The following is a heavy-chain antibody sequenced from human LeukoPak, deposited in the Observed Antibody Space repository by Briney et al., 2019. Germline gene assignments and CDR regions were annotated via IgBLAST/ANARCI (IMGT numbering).Heavy chain of an antibody. Sequence: SQTLSLTCAISGDSVSSNSAAWNWIRQSPSRGLEWLGRTYYRSNDYAVSVKSRITINPDTSKNQFSLQLNSVTPEDTAVYYCARGRHSAFDIWGQGTMVTVSS. D-gene: IGHD1-1*01. CDR1: GDSVSSNSAA. V-gene: IGHV6-1*01. CDR2: TYYRSN. J-gene: IGHJ3*02. CDR3: ARGRHSAFDI.